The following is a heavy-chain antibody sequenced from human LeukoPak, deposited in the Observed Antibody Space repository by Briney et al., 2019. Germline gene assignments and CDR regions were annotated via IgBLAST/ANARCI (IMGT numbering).Heavy chain of an antibody. V-gene: IGHV3-30-3*01. CDR2: ISYDGSNK. CDR1: GFTFSSYA. Sequence: PGRSLRLSCAASGFTFSSYAMHWVRQAPGKGLEWVAVISYDGSNKYYADSVKGRFTISRDNSKNTLYLQMNSLRAEDTAVYYCARASPGYSSGWPLDYWGQGTLVTVSS. D-gene: IGHD6-19*01. J-gene: IGHJ4*02. CDR3: ARASPGYSSGWPLDY.